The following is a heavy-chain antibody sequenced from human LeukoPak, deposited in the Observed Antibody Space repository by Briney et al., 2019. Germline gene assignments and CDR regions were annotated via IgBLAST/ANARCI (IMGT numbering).Heavy chain of an antibody. CDR1: GGSTSSDY. D-gene: IGHD3-10*01. CDR3: AKGQRFGQLLYLFDY. V-gene: IGHV3-9*02. Sequence: LSLTCTVSGGSTSSDYWSWIRQSPGKGLEWVSSISYNSGSINYADSVKGRFTMSRDNAKNSLYLQMNSLRAEDTALYYCAKGQRFGQLLYLFDYWGQGTLVTVSS. CDR2: ISYNSGSI. J-gene: IGHJ4*02.